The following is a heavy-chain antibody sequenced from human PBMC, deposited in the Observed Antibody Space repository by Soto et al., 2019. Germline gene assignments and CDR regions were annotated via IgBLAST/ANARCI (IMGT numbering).Heavy chain of an antibody. CDR1: GFTFSSYA. J-gene: IGHJ6*02. Sequence: QVQLVESGGGVVQPGRSLRLSCAASGFTFSSYAMHWVRQAPGKGLEWVAVISYDGSNKYYADSVKGRFTISRDNSKNTLYLQMNRLRAEDTAVYYCARDLGSALGYSGYEAYYGMDVWGQGTTVTVSS. V-gene: IGHV3-30-3*01. D-gene: IGHD5-12*01. CDR2: ISYDGSNK. CDR3: ARDLGSALGYSGYEAYYGMDV.